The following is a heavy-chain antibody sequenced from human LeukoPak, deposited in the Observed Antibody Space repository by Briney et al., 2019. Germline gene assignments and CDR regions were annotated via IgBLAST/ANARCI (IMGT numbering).Heavy chain of an antibody. D-gene: IGHD3-10*01. CDR3: ARTKGRGYYGSGIIV. J-gene: IGHJ4*02. CDR1: GFTFSSYG. CDR2: IRYDGSNK. V-gene: IGHV3-30*02. Sequence: PGGSLRLSCAASGFTFSSYGMHWVRQAPGKGLEWVAFIRYDGSNKYYADSVKGRFTISRDNAKNPLYLQMNSLRAEDTAVYYCARTKGRGYYGSGIIVWGQGTLVTVSS.